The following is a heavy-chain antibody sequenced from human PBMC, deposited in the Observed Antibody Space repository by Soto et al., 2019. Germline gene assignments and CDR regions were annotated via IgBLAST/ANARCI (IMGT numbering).Heavy chain of an antibody. J-gene: IGHJ4*02. D-gene: IGHD6-13*01. CDR1: GFTFSSYS. CDR3: ARGPGYSTGWYPPYPDH. V-gene: IGHV3-21*04. Sequence: GGSLRLSCAASGFTFSSYSMNWVRQAPGKGLEWVSSISSSSSYIYYADSVKGRFTISADTSKNLFSLKLSSVTAADTAVYYCARGPGYSTGWYPPYPDHWGQGTLVTVSS. CDR2: ISSSSSYI.